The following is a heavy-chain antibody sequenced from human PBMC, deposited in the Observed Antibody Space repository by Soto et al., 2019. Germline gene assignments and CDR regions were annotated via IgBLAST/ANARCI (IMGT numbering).Heavy chain of an antibody. Sequence: GESLKISCKASGYSLTNFWIGWVRQMPGKGLEWMGIIYLGDSDTIYSPSFQGQVTISADKSIGTAYLQWNSLKASDTAIFYCASRIPRWVVWGQGTMVTVSS. D-gene: IGHD5-18*01. J-gene: IGHJ3*01. CDR1: GYSLTNFW. CDR3: ASRIPRWVV. V-gene: IGHV5-51*01. CDR2: IYLGDSDT.